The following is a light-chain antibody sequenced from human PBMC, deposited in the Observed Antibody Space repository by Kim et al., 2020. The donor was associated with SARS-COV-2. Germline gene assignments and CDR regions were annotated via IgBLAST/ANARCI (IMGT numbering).Light chain of an antibody. CDR1: QTVSTW. CDR2: LAS. CDR3: QHYSRFPYT. Sequence: SASVGDRVTITCRASQTVSTWFAWYQQKPGKAPNLLIYLASTLETGVPSRFIGSGSGTEFTLTIDSLQPDDFATYFCQHYSRFPYTFGQGTKLEI. J-gene: IGKJ2*01. V-gene: IGKV1-5*03.